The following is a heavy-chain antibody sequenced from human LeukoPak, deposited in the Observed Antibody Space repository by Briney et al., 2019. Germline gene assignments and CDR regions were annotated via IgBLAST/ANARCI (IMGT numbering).Heavy chain of an antibody. CDR3: ARQFLSVYYYGSGAPLNWFDP. V-gene: IGHV4-38-2*02. D-gene: IGHD3-10*01. CDR2: IYHSGIT. CDR1: GYSIRSGFY. Sequence: KPSETLSLTCTVSGYSIRSGFYWGWIRQPPGKGLEWIGNIYHSGITYYTPSLKSRVTISVDTSKNQFYLKLNSVTAADTAVYYCARQFLSVYYYGSGAPLNWFDPWGQGTLITVSS. J-gene: IGHJ5*02.